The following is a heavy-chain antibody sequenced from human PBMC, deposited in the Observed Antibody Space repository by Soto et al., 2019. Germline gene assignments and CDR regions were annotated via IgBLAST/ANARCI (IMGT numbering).Heavy chain of an antibody. J-gene: IGHJ4*02. Sequence: SETLSLTCTVSGGSISSSSYYWGWIRQPPGKGLEWIGSIYYSGSTYYNPSLKSRVTISVDTSKNQFSLKLSSVTAADTAVYYCARRGRHHFDYWGQGTLVTVSS. CDR3: ARRGRHHFDY. V-gene: IGHV4-39*01. CDR2: IYYSGST. D-gene: IGHD3-10*01. CDR1: GGSISSSSYY.